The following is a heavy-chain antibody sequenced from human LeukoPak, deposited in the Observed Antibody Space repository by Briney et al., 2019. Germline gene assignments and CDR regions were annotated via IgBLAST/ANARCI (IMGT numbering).Heavy chain of an antibody. Sequence: ASVKVSCKASGYTFTSYGISWVRQAPGQGLEWMGWISAYNGNTNYAQKLQGRVTMTTDTSTSTAYMELRSLRSDDTAVYYCARRSTVKIFGVVTPNNWFDPWGQGTLVTVSS. CDR1: GYTFTSYG. V-gene: IGHV1-18*01. CDR2: ISAYNGNT. J-gene: IGHJ5*02. CDR3: ARRSTVKIFGVVTPNNWFDP. D-gene: IGHD3-3*01.